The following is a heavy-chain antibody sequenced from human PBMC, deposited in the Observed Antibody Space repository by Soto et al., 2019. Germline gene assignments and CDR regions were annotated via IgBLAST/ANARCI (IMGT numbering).Heavy chain of an antibody. CDR1: GDSVSGNSAA. V-gene: IGHV6-1*01. CDR3: AREFPYYETSDSCFDY. Sequence: PSQTLSLTCAISGDSVSGNSAAWNWIRQSPSKGLEWLGCTYYRFQWYIDYSVSVKRRITVSPDTSTNQRSLQLPPVTPEDTAVYNGAREFPYYETSDSCFDYWGQGALVTVSS. D-gene: IGHD3-16*01. CDR2: TYYRFQWYI. J-gene: IGHJ4*02.